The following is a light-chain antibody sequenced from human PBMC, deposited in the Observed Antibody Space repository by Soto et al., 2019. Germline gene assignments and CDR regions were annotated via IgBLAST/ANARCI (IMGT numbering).Light chain of an antibody. CDR3: TSYTSSTTLYV. Sequence: QSALTQPASVSGSPGQSITISCTGTSSDVGGYNYVSWYQQHPGKAPKLMIYEVNTRPAGVSNRFSGYKSGNTASLTISGLQAEDEADYYCTSYTSSTTLYVVGTGTKLTVL. CDR2: EVN. J-gene: IGLJ1*01. CDR1: SSDVGGYNY. V-gene: IGLV2-14*01.